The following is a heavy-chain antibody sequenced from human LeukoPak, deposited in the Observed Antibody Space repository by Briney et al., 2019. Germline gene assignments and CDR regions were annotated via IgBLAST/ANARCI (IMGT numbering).Heavy chain of an antibody. CDR2: IYTSGST. CDR1: GGSISSGSYY. V-gene: IGHV4-61*02. Sequence: SETLSLTCPVSGGSISSGSYYWSWLRQPAGKGLEWFGRIYTSGSTKYNPSLKSRVTISVDTSKKQFSLKLSSVTAADTAVYYCARTYCGGDCRGYYYHYYMDVWGKGTTVTISS. CDR3: ARTYCGGDCRGYYYHYYMDV. J-gene: IGHJ6*03. D-gene: IGHD2-21*02.